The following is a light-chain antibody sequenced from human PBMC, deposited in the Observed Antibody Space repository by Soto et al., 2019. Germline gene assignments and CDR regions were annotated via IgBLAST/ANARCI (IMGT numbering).Light chain of an antibody. Sequence: DIQMTQSPSSLSASVGDRVTITCRASQGVSAYLLWYQQTQGRAPKLLIYSASNLVSGVPSRFSGGGSGTSFTLSICSLQPEDFATYYCQQSYRTPHTFGQATKLETK. CDR2: SAS. J-gene: IGKJ2*01. V-gene: IGKV1-39*01. CDR1: QGVSAY. CDR3: QQSYRTPHT.